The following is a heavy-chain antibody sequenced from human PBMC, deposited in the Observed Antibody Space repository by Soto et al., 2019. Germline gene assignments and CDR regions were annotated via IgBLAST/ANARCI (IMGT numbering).Heavy chain of an antibody. CDR3: AREFYYDSSGIGFDS. V-gene: IGHV4-59*01. D-gene: IGHD3-22*01. Sequence: SETLSLTCTVSGGSLSGYYWSWIRQPPGKGLEWIGDFYSSGSPHHNPSLKNRVSISEDRSKNEFSLKLSSVTAADTAIYYCAREFYYDSSGIGFDSWAQGTLVPVSS. CDR1: GGSLSGYY. J-gene: IGHJ4*02. CDR2: FYSSGSP.